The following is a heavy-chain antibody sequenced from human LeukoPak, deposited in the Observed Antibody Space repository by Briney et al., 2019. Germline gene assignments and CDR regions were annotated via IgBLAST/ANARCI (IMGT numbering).Heavy chain of an antibody. Sequence: PGGSLRLSCAASGFTFSTYAMSWVRQAPGKGLEWVSAISISGSKTYYADSVKGRFTISRDNSKNTLYLQMNSLRAEDTAVYYCAKQLGYCSDGSCYFPYWGQGTLVTVSS. V-gene: IGHV3-23*01. D-gene: IGHD2-15*01. CDR1: GFTFSTYA. CDR2: ISISGSKT. J-gene: IGHJ4*02. CDR3: AKQLGYCSDGSCYFPY.